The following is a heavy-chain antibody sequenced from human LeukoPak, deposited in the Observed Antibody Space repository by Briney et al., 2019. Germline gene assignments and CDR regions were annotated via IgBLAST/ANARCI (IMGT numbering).Heavy chain of an antibody. CDR1: GFTFSSYG. Sequence: GGSLRLSCAASGFTFSSYGMHWVRQAPGKGLEWVAVVSYDGSYKYYADSVKGRFTISRDNSKNTLYLQMNSLRAEDTAVYYCARYSGVYYYHYYYMDVWGKGTTVTISS. CDR2: VSYDGSYK. V-gene: IGHV3-30*03. D-gene: IGHD3-10*01. J-gene: IGHJ6*03. CDR3: ARYSGVYYYHYYYMDV.